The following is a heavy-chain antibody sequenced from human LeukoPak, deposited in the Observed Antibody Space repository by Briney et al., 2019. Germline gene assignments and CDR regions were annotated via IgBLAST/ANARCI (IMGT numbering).Heavy chain of an antibody. CDR3: ARDGWGSGSWYYFDY. CDR1: GGSISSSSYY. V-gene: IGHV4-39*07. D-gene: IGHD3-10*01. Sequence: SETLSLTCSVSGGSISSSSYYWGWIRQPPGKGLEWIGSIYYSGTTYYNPSLKSRVTISVHTSKNQFSLKLSSVTAADTAVYYCARDGWGSGSWYYFDYWGQGTLVTVSS. CDR2: IYYSGTT. J-gene: IGHJ4*02.